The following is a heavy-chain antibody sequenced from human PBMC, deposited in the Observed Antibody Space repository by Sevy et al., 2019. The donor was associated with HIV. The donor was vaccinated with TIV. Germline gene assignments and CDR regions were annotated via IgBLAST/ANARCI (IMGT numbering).Heavy chain of an antibody. CDR2: ISAYNGNT. V-gene: IGHV1-18*01. D-gene: IGHD3-10*01. CDR1: GYTFTSYG. J-gene: IGHJ2*01. CDR3: ARDPVRGARGLLTYFYFDL. Sequence: ASVKVSCKASGYTFTSYGISWVRQAPGQGLEWMGWISAYNGNTNYAQKLQGRVTMTTDTSTSTAYMELRSLRSDDTAVYYCARDPVRGARGLLTYFYFDLWGRGTPVTVSS.